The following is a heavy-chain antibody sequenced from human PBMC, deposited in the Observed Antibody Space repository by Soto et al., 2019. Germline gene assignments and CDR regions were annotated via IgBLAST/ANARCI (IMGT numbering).Heavy chain of an antibody. V-gene: IGHV4-30-2*01. D-gene: IGHD6-19*01. CDR1: GDSYSISTYS. Sequence: SETLSLTCNMSGDSYSISTYSWSWIRQPPGKALQWIGFIYQSGVTSYNPPLASRVSISLDRSNNQCSLKLKPVTAADTAVYFCAGMPYTSGLRFDPWGPGTLVTVS. CDR3: AGMPYTSGLRFDP. CDR2: IYQSGVT. J-gene: IGHJ5*02.